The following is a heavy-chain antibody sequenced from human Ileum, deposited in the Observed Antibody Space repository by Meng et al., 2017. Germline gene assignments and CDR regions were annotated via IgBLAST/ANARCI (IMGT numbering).Heavy chain of an antibody. CDR2: IYASVST. J-gene: IGHJ2*01. Sequence: VELQGPGPGLVNPSETLSLTCQVSGGSISNYYWSWIRQPAGKGLEWIGRIYASVSTNYNPSLKTRITMSVDTSKSQFSLKLTSITAADTAVYYCVRDGSSSSGGTLWGRGTLVTVSS. D-gene: IGHD2-2*01. CDR3: VRDGSSSSGGTL. CDR1: GGSISNYY. V-gene: IGHV4-4*07.